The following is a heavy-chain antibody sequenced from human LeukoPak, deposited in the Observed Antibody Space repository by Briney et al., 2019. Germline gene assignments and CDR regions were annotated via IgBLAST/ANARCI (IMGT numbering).Heavy chain of an antibody. D-gene: IGHD2-2*03. J-gene: IGHJ4*02. CDR1: GGTFSSYA. CDR3: ARPAGLVDIAEAALFDY. CDR2: IIPIFGTA. Sequence: GASVKVSCKASGGTFSSYAISWVRQAPGQGLEWMGGIIPIFGTANYAQKFQGRVTITADESTSTAYMELSSLRSDDTAVYYCARPAGLVDIAEAALFDYWGQGTLVTVSS. V-gene: IGHV1-69*13.